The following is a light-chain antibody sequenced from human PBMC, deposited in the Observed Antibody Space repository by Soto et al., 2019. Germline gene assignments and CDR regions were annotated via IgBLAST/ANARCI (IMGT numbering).Light chain of an antibody. CDR2: DAS. J-gene: IGKJ1*01. CDR1: QSIRSS. Sequence: EIVLTQSPATLSLSPGERATLSCRASQSIRSSLAWYQQKPGQAPRLLIYDASTRATGFPARFSGSGPGTEFTLTIGSLEPEDFAVYYCQQRSEWPRTFGQGTKVEIK. CDR3: QQRSEWPRT. V-gene: IGKV3-11*01.